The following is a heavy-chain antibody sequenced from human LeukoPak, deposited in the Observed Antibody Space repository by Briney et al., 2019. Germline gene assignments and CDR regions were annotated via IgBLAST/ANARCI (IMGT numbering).Heavy chain of an antibody. CDR1: GYTFTSYD. D-gene: IGHD2/OR15-2a*01. V-gene: IGHV1-8*01. Sequence: ASVKVSCKASGYTFTSYDINWVRQATGQGLEWMGWMNPNSGNTGYAQKFQGRVTMTRNTSISTAYMELSSLRSEDTAVYYCARLNQYLVHFFDYWGQGTLVTVSS. CDR2: MNPNSGNT. CDR3: ARLNQYLVHFFDY. J-gene: IGHJ4*02.